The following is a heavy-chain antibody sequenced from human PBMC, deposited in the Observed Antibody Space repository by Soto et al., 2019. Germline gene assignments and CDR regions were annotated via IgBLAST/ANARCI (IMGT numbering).Heavy chain of an antibody. Sequence: ASVKVSCKASGYTFTGYYMHWVRQAPGQGLEWMGWINPNSGGTNYAQKFQGWVTMTRDTSISTAYMELSRLRSDDTAVYYCARGDYYDSSGYYSIGAFGIWGQGTMVTVSS. J-gene: IGHJ3*02. CDR3: ARGDYYDSSGYYSIGAFGI. V-gene: IGHV1-2*04. CDR1: GYTFTGYY. D-gene: IGHD3-22*01. CDR2: INPNSGGT.